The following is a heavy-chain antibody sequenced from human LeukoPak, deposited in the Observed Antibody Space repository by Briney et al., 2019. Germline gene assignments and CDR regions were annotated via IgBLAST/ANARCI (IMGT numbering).Heavy chain of an antibody. V-gene: IGHV3-7*01. CDR3: ARWRGAQSEFDY. CDR2: LKESGIEK. Sequence: GGSLRLSCVGSGFTFSRYSMGWVRQAPGKGLEFVAHLKESGIEKEYGDSVKGRFTISRDNAENLLYLQMNSLRAEDTALYSCARWRGAQSEFDYWGQGTQVTVSS. J-gene: IGHJ4*02. D-gene: IGHD3-3*01. CDR1: GFTFSRYS.